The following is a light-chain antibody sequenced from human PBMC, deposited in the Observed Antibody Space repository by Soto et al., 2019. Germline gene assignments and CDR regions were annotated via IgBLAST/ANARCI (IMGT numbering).Light chain of an antibody. CDR2: PAS. CDR3: HQSYSTLST. V-gene: IGKV1-39*01. Sequence: DIQMTQSPSSLSASVGDRVTITCRASQSISSYLNWYQQKPGKAPKLLIYPASSLQSGVPLRFSSTESVTEFDSQISSLQAEDVAPYCCHQSYSTLSTFGPGTKVHIK. J-gene: IGKJ3*01. CDR1: QSISSY.